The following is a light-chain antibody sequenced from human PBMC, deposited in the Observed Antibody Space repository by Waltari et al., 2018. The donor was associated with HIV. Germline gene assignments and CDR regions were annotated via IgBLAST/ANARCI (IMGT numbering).Light chain of an antibody. CDR1: PSVLYTSNNKNY. V-gene: IGKV4-1*01. J-gene: IGKJ3*01. Sequence: DIVLTQSPESLGMSLVEGATIKCRASPSVLYTSNNKNYLAWYQQKPGQPPKVILYWASTRKSGVPDRFSGSGSGTIFTLTINSLQADDVADYFCQQYYSTPFTFGPGTKVDI. CDR3: QQYYSTPFT. CDR2: WAS.